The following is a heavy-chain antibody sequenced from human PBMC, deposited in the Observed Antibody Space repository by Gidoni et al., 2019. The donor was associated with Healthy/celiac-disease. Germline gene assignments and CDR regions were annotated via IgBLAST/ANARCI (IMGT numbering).Heavy chain of an antibody. Sequence: EVQLVESGGGLVQQGRSLRLSCTASGFTFGDYAMSWFRQVAGKGLEWVGFIRSKAYGGTTEYAASVKGRFTISRDDSKSIAYLQMNSLKTEDTAVYYCTRDLHYYDSSAWVDYWGQGTLVTVSS. D-gene: IGHD3-22*01. J-gene: IGHJ4*02. CDR3: TRDLHYYDSSAWVDY. CDR2: IRSKAYGGTT. CDR1: GFTFGDYA. V-gene: IGHV3-49*03.